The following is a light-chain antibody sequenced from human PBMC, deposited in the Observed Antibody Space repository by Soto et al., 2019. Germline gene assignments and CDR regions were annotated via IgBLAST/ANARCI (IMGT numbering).Light chain of an antibody. Sequence: EIVLTQSPGNLSLSPGERATLSCRASQSVSSSYLAWYQQKPGQAPRLLIYRASSRATGIPDRFSGSGSGTDFTLTISRLEPEDFAVYYCQQYGSYWTFGQGTKVDIK. J-gene: IGKJ1*01. CDR2: RAS. CDR1: QSVSSSY. V-gene: IGKV3-20*01. CDR3: QQYGSYWT.